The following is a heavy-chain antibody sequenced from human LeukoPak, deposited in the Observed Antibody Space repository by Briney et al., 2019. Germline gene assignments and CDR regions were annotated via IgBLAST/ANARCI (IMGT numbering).Heavy chain of an antibody. CDR3: ARLSYYDSSTGAFDI. J-gene: IGHJ3*02. CDR2: TRNKANSYTT. CDR1: GFTFSDHY. Sequence: GGSLRLSCAASGFTFSDHYMDWVRQAPGKGLEWVGRTRNKANSYTTEYAASVKGRFTISRDDSKNSLYLQMNSLKTEDTAVYYCARLSYYDSSTGAFDIWGQGTMVTVSS. D-gene: IGHD3-22*01. V-gene: IGHV3-72*01.